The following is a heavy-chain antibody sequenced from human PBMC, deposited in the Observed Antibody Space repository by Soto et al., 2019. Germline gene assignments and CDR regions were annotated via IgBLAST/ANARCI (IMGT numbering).Heavy chain of an antibody. CDR1: GFSFNTYV. Sequence: GGSLRLSCTDSGFSFNTYVMDWVRQAPGKGLEWVSAISGSGGSTYYADSVKGRFTISRDNSKNTLYLQMNSLRAEDTAVYYCAKRYRTGTTGLDDYWGQGTLVTVSS. CDR3: AKRYRTGTTGLDDY. D-gene: IGHD1-7*01. J-gene: IGHJ4*02. CDR2: ISGSGGST. V-gene: IGHV3-23*01.